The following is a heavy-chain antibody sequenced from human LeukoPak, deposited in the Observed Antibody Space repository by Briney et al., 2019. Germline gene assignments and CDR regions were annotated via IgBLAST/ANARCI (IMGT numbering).Heavy chain of an antibody. J-gene: IGHJ5*02. V-gene: IGHV4-34*01. CDR1: GESFSGYF. CDR2: INHSGST. Sequence: SETLSLTCAVYGESFSGYFWTWIRQPPGKGLEWIGEINHSGSTNYNPSLKSRVIISVDTSKNQFSLKLSSVTAADTAVYYCARGSSSWLGSWFDPWGQGTLVTVSS. D-gene: IGHD6-13*01. CDR3: ARGSSSWLGSWFDP.